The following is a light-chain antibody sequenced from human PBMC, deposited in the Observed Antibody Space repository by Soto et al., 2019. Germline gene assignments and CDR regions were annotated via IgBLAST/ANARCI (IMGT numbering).Light chain of an antibody. Sequence: SPSTLPTSLGSSVPITCRASQSISNWLAWYQQKPGTAPKLLIYHASTLESGVPSRFSGSGSGTEFTLTIRGLQHDDFETYQWQNNRSYSFGQGTKVDI. CDR3: QNNRSYS. J-gene: IGKJ1*01. CDR2: HAS. V-gene: IGKV1-5*01. CDR1: QSISNW.